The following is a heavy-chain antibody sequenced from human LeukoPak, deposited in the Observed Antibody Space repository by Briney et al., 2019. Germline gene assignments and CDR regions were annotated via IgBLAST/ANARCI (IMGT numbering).Heavy chain of an antibody. D-gene: IGHD3-3*01. CDR1: GFTFSSYA. CDR3: AKYPPDRLDYDFWSGYHRPANYFDY. Sequence: PGGSLRLSCAASGFTFSSYAMSWVRQAPGKGLEWVSAISGSSGSTYYADSVKGRFTISRDNSKNTLYLQMNSLRAEDTAVYYCAKYPPDRLDYDFWSGYHRPANYFDYWGQGTLVAVSS. CDR2: ISGSSGST. V-gene: IGHV3-23*01. J-gene: IGHJ4*02.